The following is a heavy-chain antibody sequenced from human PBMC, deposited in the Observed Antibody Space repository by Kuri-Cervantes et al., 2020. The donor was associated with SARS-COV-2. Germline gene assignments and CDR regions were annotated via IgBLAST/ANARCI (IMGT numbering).Heavy chain of an antibody. CDR1: AGSISSTNW. D-gene: IGHD3-3*01. CDR2: IYHSGST. Sequence: SETLSLTCAVSAGSISSTNWWSWVSQPPGKGLQWIGEIYHSGSTDYNPSLKSRVTISLDKSKNQFSLTLTSVTAADTAVYYCARGGFLESNNPYYYGMDVWGQGTTVTVSS. J-gene: IGHJ6*01. V-gene: IGHV4-4*02. CDR3: ARGGFLESNNPYYYGMDV.